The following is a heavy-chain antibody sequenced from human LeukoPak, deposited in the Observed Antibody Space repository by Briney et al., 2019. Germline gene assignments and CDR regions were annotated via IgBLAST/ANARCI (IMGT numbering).Heavy chain of an antibody. D-gene: IGHD2-21*01. Sequence: SETLSLTCTVSGGSISSGGYSWSWIRQHPGKGLEWIGYIYYSGSTYYNPSLKSRVTISVDTSKNQFSLKLSSVTAADTAVYYCARRYSSSARGAFDIWGQGTMVTVSS. CDR3: ARRYSSSARGAFDI. CDR2: IYYSGST. J-gene: IGHJ3*02. CDR1: GGSISSGGYS. V-gene: IGHV4-31*03.